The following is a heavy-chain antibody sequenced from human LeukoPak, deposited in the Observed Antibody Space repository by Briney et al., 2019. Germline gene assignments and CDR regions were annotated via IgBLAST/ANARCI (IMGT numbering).Heavy chain of an antibody. D-gene: IGHD3-22*01. Sequence: SETLSLTCAVSGYSISSGYYWGWIRQPPGRGLEWIGSIYHTGRTYYSSSLRSRVTISVDTSKNQFYLTLSSVTAADTAVYYCAKSHNYYYDTNDYYTAFDIWGQGTMVTVSS. V-gene: IGHV4-38-2*01. CDR1: GYSISSGYY. J-gene: IGHJ3*02. CDR3: AKSHNYYYDTNDYYTAFDI. CDR2: IYHTGRT.